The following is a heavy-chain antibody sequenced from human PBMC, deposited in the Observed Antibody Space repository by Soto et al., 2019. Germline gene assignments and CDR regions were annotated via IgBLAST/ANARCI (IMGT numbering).Heavy chain of an antibody. D-gene: IGHD4-17*01. CDR2: ISYIGST. CDR1: DGSISSYY. Sequence: SETLSLTCIVSDGSISSYYWSWIRQPPGKGLEWIGYISYIGSTNYNPSLKSRVTISVDRSKNQFSLKLSSVTAADTAVYYCARAHYGDYGYGMDVWGQGTTVTVSS. J-gene: IGHJ6*02. V-gene: IGHV4-59*12. CDR3: ARAHYGDYGYGMDV.